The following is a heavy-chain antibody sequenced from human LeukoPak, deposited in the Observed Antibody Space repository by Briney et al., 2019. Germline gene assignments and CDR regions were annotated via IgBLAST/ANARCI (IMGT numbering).Heavy chain of an antibody. D-gene: IGHD2-2*01. Sequence: ASVKVSCKASGYTFTSYDINWVRQATGQGLEWMGWMNPNSGNTGYAQKFQGRVTITRNTSISTAYMELSSLRSEDTAVYYCARGYCTSTSRRGGWFDPWGQGTLVTVSS. CDR3: ARGYCTSTSRRGGWFDP. CDR2: MNPNSGNT. CDR1: GYTFTSYD. J-gene: IGHJ5*02. V-gene: IGHV1-8*03.